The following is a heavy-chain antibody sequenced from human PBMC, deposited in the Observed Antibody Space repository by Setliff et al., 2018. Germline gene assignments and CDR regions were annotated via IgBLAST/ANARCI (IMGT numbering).Heavy chain of an antibody. CDR1: GASLSSGSYY. CDR2: IYTNGAT. V-gene: IGHV4-61*09. Sequence: SETLSLTCTVSGASLSSGSYYWSWIRQPAGKGLEWIGHIYTNGATSYSPSLKSRVSISADTSKNVLSLRLTSVTAADTAVYYCAKEYVVISFVRNSHQHYGMDVWGPGTTVTVSS. CDR3: AKEYVVISFVRNSHQHYGMDV. J-gene: IGHJ6*02. D-gene: IGHD2-21*01.